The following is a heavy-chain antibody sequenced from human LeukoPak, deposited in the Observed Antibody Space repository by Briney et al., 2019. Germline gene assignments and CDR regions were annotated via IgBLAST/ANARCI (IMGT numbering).Heavy chain of an antibody. D-gene: IGHD6-13*01. CDR2: ISYDGSNK. CDR1: GFTFSSYD. V-gene: IGHV3-30*18. CDR3: AKHAAAAGHGMDV. J-gene: IGHJ6*02. Sequence: GRSLRLSCAASGFTFSSYDMPWVRQAPGKGLEWVAGISYDGSNKYYADSVKGRFTISRDNSKNTLDLQMTSLRAEDTAVYYCAKHAAAAGHGMDVWGQGTTVTGSS.